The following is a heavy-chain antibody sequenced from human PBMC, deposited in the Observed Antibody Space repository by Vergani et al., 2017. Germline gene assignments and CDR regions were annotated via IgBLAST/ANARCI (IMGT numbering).Heavy chain of an antibody. CDR3: ARVSAIAVAGTVFDY. Sequence: QVQLVQSGAEVKKPGASVKVSCKASGYTFTSYYMHWVRQAPGQGLEWMGIINPSGGSTSYAQKFQGRVTMTSDTSTSTVYMELSSLRSEDTAVYYCARVSAIAVAGTVFDYWGQGTLVTVSS. J-gene: IGHJ4*02. CDR2: INPSGGST. V-gene: IGHV1-46*03. CDR1: GYTFTSYY. D-gene: IGHD6-19*01.